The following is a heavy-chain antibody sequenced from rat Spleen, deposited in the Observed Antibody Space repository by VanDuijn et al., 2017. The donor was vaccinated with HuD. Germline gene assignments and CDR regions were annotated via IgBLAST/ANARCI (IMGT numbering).Heavy chain of an antibody. CDR2: INYDGSST. CDR1: GFNFNDYW. V-gene: IGHV5-29*01. J-gene: IGHJ2*01. D-gene: IGHD1-6*01. CDR3: TTYYGY. Sequence: EVKLVESGGGLVQPGRSLKLSCAASGFNFNDYWMGWVRQAPTKGLEWVATINYDGSSTYYRDSVKGRFTISRDNAKSTLYLQMDSLRSEDTATYYCTTYYGYWGQGVMVTVSS.